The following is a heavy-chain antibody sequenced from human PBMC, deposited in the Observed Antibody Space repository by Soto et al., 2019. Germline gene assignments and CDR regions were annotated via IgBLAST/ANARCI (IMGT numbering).Heavy chain of an antibody. CDR1: GGSISSYY. J-gene: IGHJ3*02. CDR2: IYYSGST. V-gene: IGHV4-59*08. D-gene: IGHD2-15*01. Sequence: SETLSLTCTVAGGSISSYYWSWIRQPPGKGLEWIGYIYYSGSTNYNPSLKSRVTISVDTSKNQFSLKLSSVTAADTAVYYCARQGSSDAFDIWGQGTMVTVSS. CDR3: ARQGSSDAFDI.